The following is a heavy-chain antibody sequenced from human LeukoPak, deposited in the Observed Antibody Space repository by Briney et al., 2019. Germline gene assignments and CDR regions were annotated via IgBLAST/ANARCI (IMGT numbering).Heavy chain of an antibody. D-gene: IGHD2-21*01. CDR3: AELHGRINWFDP. Sequence: GGSLRLSCAASGFTFDTYDVSWVRQAPGKGLEWVSTTTAGGRGATYYADSVKGRFTMSRHRSTRTLSLQMNRLRVGDTGVHYCAELHGRINWFDPWGQGTLVTVSS. V-gene: IGHV3-23*01. CDR2: TTAGGRGAT. CDR1: GFTFDTYD. J-gene: IGHJ5*02.